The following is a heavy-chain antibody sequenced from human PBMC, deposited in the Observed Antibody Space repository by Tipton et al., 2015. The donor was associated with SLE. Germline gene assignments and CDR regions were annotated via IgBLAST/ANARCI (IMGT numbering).Heavy chain of an antibody. CDR3: ARENGFLGAFDI. CDR2: ISYDGSNK. V-gene: IGHV3-30-3*01. D-gene: IGHD2-8*01. J-gene: IGHJ3*02. CDR1: GFTFSSYA. Sequence: SLRLSCAASGFTFSSYAMHWVRQAPGKGLEWVAVISYDGSNKYYADSVKGRFTISRDNSKNTLYLQMNSLRAEDTAVYYCARENGFLGAFDIWGQGTMVTVSS.